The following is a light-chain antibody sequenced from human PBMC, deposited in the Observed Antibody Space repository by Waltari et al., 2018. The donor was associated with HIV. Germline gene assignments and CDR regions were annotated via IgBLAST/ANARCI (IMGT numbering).Light chain of an antibody. V-gene: IGLV2-23*02. J-gene: IGLJ2*01. CDR2: EVT. CDR3: CSYAASRSVV. CDR1: SSPGVTYNL. Sequence: QSALAQPASVSDSPGQSIPIPCTGTSSPGVTYNLFPWYQQHPGKVPKLIIYEVTKRPSGVSNRFSGSKSGNTASLTISGLQAEDEADYYCCSYAASRSVVFGGGTKLTVL.